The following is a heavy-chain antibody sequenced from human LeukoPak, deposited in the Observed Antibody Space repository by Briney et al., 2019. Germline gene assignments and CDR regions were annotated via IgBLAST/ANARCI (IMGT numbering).Heavy chain of an antibody. D-gene: IGHD3-10*01. CDR1: GFTLSSYA. Sequence: PGGSLRPSCAASGFTLSSYAMHWGRRAPGKGLEWVAVISYDGGITNYADSVKGRFTISRDNSKNALYLQLNSLRAEDAAVYYCARDSTYYYASGSSGPHYFDYWGQGTLVTVSS. J-gene: IGHJ4*02. CDR2: ISYDGGIT. V-gene: IGHV3-30*01. CDR3: ARDSTYYYASGSSGPHYFDY.